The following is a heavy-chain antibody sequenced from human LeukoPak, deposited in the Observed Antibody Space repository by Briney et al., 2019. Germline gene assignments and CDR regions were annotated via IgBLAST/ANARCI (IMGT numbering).Heavy chain of an antibody. Sequence: GGSLRLSCAASGFTFSTHAMHWVRQAPGKGLEWVAVISFDGNNKYYADSVKGRFTISRDNSKNTLFLQMSSLRAEDTALYYCARDPTYSSSYYDFDYWGQGTLVTVSS. D-gene: IGHD6-13*01. CDR1: GFTFSTHA. CDR3: ARDPTYSSSYYDFDY. J-gene: IGHJ4*02. CDR2: ISFDGNNK. V-gene: IGHV3-30-3*01.